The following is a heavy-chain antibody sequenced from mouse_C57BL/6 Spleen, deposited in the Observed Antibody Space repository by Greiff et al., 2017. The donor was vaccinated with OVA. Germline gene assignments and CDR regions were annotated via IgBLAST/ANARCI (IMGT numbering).Heavy chain of an antibody. CDR1: GYSITSGYY. J-gene: IGHJ2*01. D-gene: IGHD1-1*01. CDR2: ISYDGSH. V-gene: IGHV3-6*01. Sequence: DVKLQESGPGLVKPSQSLSLTCSVTGYSITSGYYWNWIRQFPGNKLEWMGYISYDGSHNYNPSLKNRISITRDTSKNQFFLKLNSVTTEDTATYYCAREIYYYGSSSFWGQGTTLTVSS. CDR3: AREIYYYGSSSF.